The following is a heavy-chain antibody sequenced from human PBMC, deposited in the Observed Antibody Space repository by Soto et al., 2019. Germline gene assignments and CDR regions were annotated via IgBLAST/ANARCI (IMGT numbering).Heavy chain of an antibody. CDR1: GGSISSGSYY. V-gene: IGHV4-39*07. CDR3: VRSVILIGGSYQGLIRLHYLDT. CDR2: IYYSGST. D-gene: IGHD3-9*01. J-gene: IGHJ4*02. Sequence: SVTMSLPCTVSGGSISSGSYYWGWIRQQPGKGLEWIGSIYYSGSTYYNPSLKNRVTLSLDVSKNEFYLAVNSVTAADTAVYYCVRSVILIGGSYQGLIRLHYLDTWGPGTLVTVSS.